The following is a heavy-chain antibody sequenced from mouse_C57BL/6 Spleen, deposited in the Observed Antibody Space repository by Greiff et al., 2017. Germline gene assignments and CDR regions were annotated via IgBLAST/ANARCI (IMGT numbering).Heavy chain of an antibody. V-gene: IGHV1-52*01. CDR3: GRGVTTVVKPFDY. J-gene: IGHJ2*01. CDR1: GYTFTSYW. Sequence: QVQLQQPGAELVRPGSSVKLSCKASGYTFTSYWMHWVKQRPIQGLEWIGNIHPSDSETHYNQKFKDKATLTVDKSSSTASMQLSSLTSVDSVVYWCGRGVTTVVKPFDYWSQGTTLTVSA. CDR2: IHPSDSET. D-gene: IGHD1-1*01.